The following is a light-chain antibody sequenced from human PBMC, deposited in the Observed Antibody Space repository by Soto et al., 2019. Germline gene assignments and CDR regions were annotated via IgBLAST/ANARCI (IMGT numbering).Light chain of an antibody. CDR2: GAS. Sequence: EIVLPQSPGTLSLSLGERSTLSCRASQSVSSSYLAWYQQKPGQAPRLLIYGASSRATGIPDRFSGSGSGTDFTLTISRLEPEDFAVYYCQQYGSSLTLGGGTKVDIK. J-gene: IGKJ4*01. CDR3: QQYGSSLT. CDR1: QSVSSSY. V-gene: IGKV3-20*01.